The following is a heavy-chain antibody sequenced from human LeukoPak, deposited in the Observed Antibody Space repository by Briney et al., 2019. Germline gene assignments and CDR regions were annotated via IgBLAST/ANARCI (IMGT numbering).Heavy chain of an antibody. CDR3: AKDLSLLDWFGEPDAFDF. V-gene: IGHV3-23*01. Sequence: GGSLRLSCAASGFTFSSYGMHWVRQAPGKGLEWVSAISGGDDTTTYGDSVKGRFTISRDNSNNTVYLQMDSLRVDDTAVYYCAKDLSLLDWFGEPDAFDFWGQGTMVTVSS. CDR2: ISGGDDTT. D-gene: IGHD3-10*01. J-gene: IGHJ3*01. CDR1: GFTFSSYG.